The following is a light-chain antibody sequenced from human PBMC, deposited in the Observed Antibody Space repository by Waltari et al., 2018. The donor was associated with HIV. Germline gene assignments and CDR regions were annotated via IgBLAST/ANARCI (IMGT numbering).Light chain of an antibody. V-gene: IGLV3-21*04. CDR2: YDS. Sequence: SYVLTQSPSVSAAPGKTASITCGSNHIGRKLVHWYQQKPGQAPVLVIYYDSDRPSGIPERFSGSKSGNTATLTISRVEAGDEADYYCQVWDSSSGVVFGGGTRLTVL. CDR3: QVWDSSSGVV. CDR1: HIGRKL. J-gene: IGLJ2*01.